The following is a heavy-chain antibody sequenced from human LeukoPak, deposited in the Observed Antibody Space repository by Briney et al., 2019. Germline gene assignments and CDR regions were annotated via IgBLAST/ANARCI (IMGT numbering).Heavy chain of an antibody. J-gene: IGHJ4*02. CDR3: ARQDTAMVFDY. D-gene: IGHD5-18*01. CDR1: GGSPSSSSYY. Sequence: SETLSLTCTVSGGSPSSSSYYWGWIRQPPGKGLEWIGSIYYSGSTYYNPSLKSRVTISVDTSKNQFSLKLSSVTAADTAVYYCARQDTAMVFDYWGQGTLVTVSS. CDR2: IYYSGST. V-gene: IGHV4-39*01.